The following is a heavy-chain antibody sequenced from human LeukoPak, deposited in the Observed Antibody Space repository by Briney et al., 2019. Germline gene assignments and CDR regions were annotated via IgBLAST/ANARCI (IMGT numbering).Heavy chain of an antibody. Sequence: GGSLRLSCAGSGFTFSTYWMSWVRQAPGKGLEWVANINQDGGEKHYVDSVKGRFTISRDNAKGSLDLQLNSLRGEDTAVYYCARMYCGGGKCYLSYFDYWGQGTVVTVSS. CDR1: GFTFSTYW. V-gene: IGHV3-7*04. CDR3: ARMYCGGGKCYLSYFDY. D-gene: IGHD2-21*01. J-gene: IGHJ4*02. CDR2: INQDGGEK.